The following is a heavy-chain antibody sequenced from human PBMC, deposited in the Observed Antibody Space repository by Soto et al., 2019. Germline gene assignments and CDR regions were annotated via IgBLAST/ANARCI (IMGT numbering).Heavy chain of an antibody. J-gene: IGHJ4*02. D-gene: IGHD2-15*01. Sequence: ASVKVSCKVSGYTLTELSMHWVRQAPGKGLEWMGGFDPEDGETIYAQKFQGRVTMTEDTSTDTAYMELSSLRSEDTAVYYCATDIVVRPYTIDWGQGTLVTVSS. CDR2: FDPEDGET. V-gene: IGHV1-24*01. CDR3: ATDIVVRPYTID. CDR1: GYTLTELS.